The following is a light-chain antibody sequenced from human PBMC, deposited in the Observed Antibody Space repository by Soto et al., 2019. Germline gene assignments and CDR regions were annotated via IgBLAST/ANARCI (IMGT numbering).Light chain of an antibody. V-gene: IGKV1-27*01. CDR3: QNFDSAPQT. CDR2: EAS. Sequence: DIQMTQSPSSLSASVGDRVTITCRASQSISHYLAWYQQKPGKVPKLLIYEASNLQSVVPSRFRGCGSGTAFTLTISSLQPEDVATYYCQNFDSAPQTFGQGTKVEIK. J-gene: IGKJ1*01. CDR1: QSISHY.